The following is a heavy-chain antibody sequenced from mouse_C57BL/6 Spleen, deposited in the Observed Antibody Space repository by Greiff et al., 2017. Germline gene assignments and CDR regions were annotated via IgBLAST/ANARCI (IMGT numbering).Heavy chain of an antibody. CDR1: GFTFSSYT. Sequence: VQLKESGGGLVKPGGSLKLSCAASGFTFSSYTMSWVRQTPEKRLEWVATISGGGGNTYYPDSVKGRFTISRDNAKNTLYLQMSSLRSEDTALYYCARQTAQATGFAYWGQGTLVTVSA. D-gene: IGHD3-2*02. CDR3: ARQTAQATGFAY. V-gene: IGHV5-9*01. CDR2: ISGGGGNT. J-gene: IGHJ3*01.